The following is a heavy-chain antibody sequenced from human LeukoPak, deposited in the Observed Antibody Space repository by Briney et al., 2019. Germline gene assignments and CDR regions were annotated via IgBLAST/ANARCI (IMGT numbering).Heavy chain of an antibody. Sequence: EASVKVSCKASGGTFSSYAISWVRQAPGQGLEWMGGIIPIFGTANYAQKFQGRVTITADESTSTAYMELSSLRSEDTAVYYCARVPRGVVVVISDWGQGTLVTVSS. CDR2: IIPIFGTA. CDR3: ARVPRGVVVVISD. J-gene: IGHJ4*02. CDR1: GGTFSSYA. V-gene: IGHV1-69*13. D-gene: IGHD3-22*01.